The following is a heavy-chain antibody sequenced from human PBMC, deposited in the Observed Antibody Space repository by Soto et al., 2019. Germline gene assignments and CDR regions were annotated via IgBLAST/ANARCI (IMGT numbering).Heavy chain of an antibody. Sequence: QVQLVQSGAAVKKPGSSVKVSCKSSGGTFSTYAISWVRQAPGQGLEWMGGIIPIFGTANYAQKFQGRVTITADESTTTAYMELISLRSEDTAVYYCARDEMVVATGSRTWHYYYGMDVWGQGTTVTVSS. J-gene: IGHJ6*02. CDR2: IIPIFGTA. D-gene: IGHD2-15*01. CDR3: ARDEMVVATGSRTWHYYYGMDV. CDR1: GGTFSTYA. V-gene: IGHV1-69*12.